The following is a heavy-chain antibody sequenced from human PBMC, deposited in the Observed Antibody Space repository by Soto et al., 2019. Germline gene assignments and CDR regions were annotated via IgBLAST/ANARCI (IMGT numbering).Heavy chain of an antibody. CDR3: ATVGGDHYDSRASPLNALAM. CDR2: ISYDGENK. J-gene: IGHJ3*02. D-gene: IGHD3-22*01. V-gene: IGHV3-30*04. CDR1: GFIFSSYA. Sequence: QVQLVESGGGVVQPGTSLRLSCAASGFIFSSYAMHWVRQAPGKGLEWVAAISYDGENKYYADSVKGRFIISRDNSKNTLYLQMDSLRTEDTSIYYCATVGGDHYDSRASPLNALAMWGQGTLLTVSS.